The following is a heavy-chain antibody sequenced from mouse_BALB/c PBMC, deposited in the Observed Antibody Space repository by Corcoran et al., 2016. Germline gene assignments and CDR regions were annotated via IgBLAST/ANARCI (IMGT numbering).Heavy chain of an antibody. CDR3: AAIYYDYFWCAY. Sequence: QIQLVQSGPELKKPGETVKNSCKASGYTFTNDGMHWVKQAPGEGLKCMSWINTYTGEPTYADDFKERFVFSLETSASTADLQINNLKNEDMATYFCAAIYYDYFWCAYWGQGTLVTVSA. V-gene: IGHV9-1*02. J-gene: IGHJ3*01. CDR2: INTYTGEP. D-gene: IGHD2-4*01. CDR1: GYTFTNDG.